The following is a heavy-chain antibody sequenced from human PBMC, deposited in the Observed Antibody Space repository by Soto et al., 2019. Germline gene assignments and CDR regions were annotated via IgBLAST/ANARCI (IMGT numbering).Heavy chain of an antibody. CDR3: ARDRPPYYDILTGYYRRYYYGMDV. CDR2: IIPIFGTA. J-gene: IGHJ6*02. V-gene: IGHV1-69*06. Sequence: ASVKVSCKASGGTFSSYAISWVRQAPGQGLEWMGGIIPIFGTANYAQKFQGRVTITADKSTSTAYMELSSLRPEDTAVYYCARDRPPYYDILTGYYRRYYYGMDVWGQGTTVTVSS. CDR1: GGTFSSYA. D-gene: IGHD3-9*01.